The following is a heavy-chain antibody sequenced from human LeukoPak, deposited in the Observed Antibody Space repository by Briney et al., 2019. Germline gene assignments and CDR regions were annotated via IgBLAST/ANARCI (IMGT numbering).Heavy chain of an antibody. Sequence: SGPALVKPTQTLTLTCTFSGFSLSTSGMCVSWIRQPPGKALEWLARIDWDDDKYYSTSLKTRLTISKDTSRNQLVLTMTNMDPVDTATYYCARSISDSSGYYYPDYWGQGTLVTVSS. CDR1: GFSLSTSGMC. CDR2: IDWDDDK. CDR3: ARSISDSSGYYYPDY. V-gene: IGHV2-70*11. D-gene: IGHD3-22*01. J-gene: IGHJ4*02.